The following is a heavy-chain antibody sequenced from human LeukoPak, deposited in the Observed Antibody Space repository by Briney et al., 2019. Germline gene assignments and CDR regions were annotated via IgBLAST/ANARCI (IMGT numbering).Heavy chain of an antibody. CDR1: GFTFSNYA. CDR2: ISDSGGFT. J-gene: IGHJ6*04. V-gene: IGHV3-23*01. CDR3: AKQDLYDGMDV. Sequence: GGSLRLSCAASGFTFSNYAMSWVRQAPGKGLEWVSAISDSGGFTYYVDSVKGRFTISRDNSKKTLYLQMNGLRAEDTTVYYCAKQDLYDGMDVWGKGTTVTVSS.